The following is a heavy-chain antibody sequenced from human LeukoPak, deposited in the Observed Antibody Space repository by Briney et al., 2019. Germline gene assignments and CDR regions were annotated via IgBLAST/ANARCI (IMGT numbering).Heavy chain of an antibody. J-gene: IGHJ6*04. CDR1: GFTFSSYW. D-gene: IGHD3-10*01. Sequence: GGSLRLSCAASGFTFSSYWMSWVRQAPGKGLEWVANIKQDGSEKYYVDSVKGRFTISRDNAKNSLYLQMNSLRAEDTAVYYCARDRDCGSGSYYKPGPMDVWGKGTTVTISS. V-gene: IGHV3-7*01. CDR3: ARDRDCGSGSYYKPGPMDV. CDR2: IKQDGSEK.